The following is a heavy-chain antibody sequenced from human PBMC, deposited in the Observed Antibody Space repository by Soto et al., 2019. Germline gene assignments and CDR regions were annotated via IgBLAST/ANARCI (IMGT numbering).Heavy chain of an antibody. V-gene: IGHV3-30-3*01. CDR3: ARVNYYDSSGYQLGYYGMDV. CDR1: GFTFSSYA. J-gene: IGHJ6*02. Sequence: QVQLVESGEGVVQPGRSLRLSCAASGFTFSSYAMHWVRQAPGKGLEWVAVISYDGSNKYYADSVKGRFTISRDNSKNTLYLQMNSLRAEDAAVYYCARVNYYDSSGYQLGYYGMDVWGQGTTVTVSS. D-gene: IGHD3-22*01. CDR2: ISYDGSNK.